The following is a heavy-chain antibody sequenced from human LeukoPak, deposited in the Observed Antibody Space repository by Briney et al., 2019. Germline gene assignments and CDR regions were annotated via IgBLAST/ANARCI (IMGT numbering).Heavy chain of an antibody. CDR3: ARGSFLITFGGFIG. Sequence: GGSLRLSCAASGFTFSSYEMNWVRQAPGKGLEWVSYISSSGSTIYYADSVKGRFAISRDNAKNSLYLQMNSLRAEDTAVYYCARGSFLITFGGFIGWGQGTLVTVSS. J-gene: IGHJ4*02. D-gene: IGHD3-16*02. CDR1: GFTFSSYE. CDR2: ISSSGSTI. V-gene: IGHV3-48*03.